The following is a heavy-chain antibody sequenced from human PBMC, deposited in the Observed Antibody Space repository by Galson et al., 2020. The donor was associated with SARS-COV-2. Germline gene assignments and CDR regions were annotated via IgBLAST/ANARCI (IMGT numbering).Heavy chain of an antibody. V-gene: IGHV3-74*01. CDR1: GFTFSSFW. Sequence: GGSLRLSCAASGFTFSSFWMHWVRQAPGKGPVWVSRINLDGSGTSYADSVEGRFTISRDNAKNTLYLQMNSLRAEDTAMYYCVRDRPTVWFTDYWGQGTLVTVSS. CDR3: VRDRPTVWFTDY. CDR2: INLDGSGT. D-gene: IGHD3-10*01. J-gene: IGHJ4*02.